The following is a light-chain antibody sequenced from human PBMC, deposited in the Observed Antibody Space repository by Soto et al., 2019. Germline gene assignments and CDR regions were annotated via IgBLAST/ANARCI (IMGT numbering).Light chain of an antibody. CDR3: QQRGDWPPTWT. Sequence: EIVLTQSPATLSLSTGERATLSCRASVSVRNYLAWYQHKPGQAPRLVIFDATKRATGIPARFSGSGSGTDFTLTISSLESDDFAVYYCQQRGDWPPTWTFGQGTKVEIK. CDR1: VSVRNY. J-gene: IGKJ1*01. CDR2: DAT. V-gene: IGKV3-11*01.